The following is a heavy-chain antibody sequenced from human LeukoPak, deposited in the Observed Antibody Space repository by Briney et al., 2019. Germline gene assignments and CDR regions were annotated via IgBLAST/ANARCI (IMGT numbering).Heavy chain of an antibody. Sequence: SETLSLTCTVSGGSISSYYWSWIRQPPGKGLEWIGYIYYSGSTNYNPSLKSRVTISVDTSKNQFSLKLSSVTAADTAVYYCARDRDSSGWLILNYYYYYGMDVWGQGTTVTVSS. CDR1: GGSISSYY. CDR2: IYYSGST. V-gene: IGHV4-59*01. D-gene: IGHD6-19*01. J-gene: IGHJ6*02. CDR3: ARDRDSSGWLILNYYYYYGMDV.